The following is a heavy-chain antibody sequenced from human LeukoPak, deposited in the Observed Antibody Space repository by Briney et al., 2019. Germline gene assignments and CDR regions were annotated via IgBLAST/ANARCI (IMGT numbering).Heavy chain of an antibody. D-gene: IGHD6-13*01. CDR3: AKWVAAAAACIDY. Sequence: GGSLRLSCVASGFTFSIYGMHWVRQAPGKGLEWVAFIRSDESNRYYADSVRGRFTASRDNSKNTLYLQMNSLRAEDTAVYYCAKWVAAAAACIDYWGQGTLVTVSS. CDR2: IRSDESNR. V-gene: IGHV3-30*02. CDR1: GFTFSIYG. J-gene: IGHJ4*02.